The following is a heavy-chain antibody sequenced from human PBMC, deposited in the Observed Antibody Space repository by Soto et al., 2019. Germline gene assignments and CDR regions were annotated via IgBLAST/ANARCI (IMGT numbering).Heavy chain of an antibody. V-gene: IGHV4-39*01. CDR1: GDSMSSSDYY. CDR3: ARRTVNIRTFYSGLKTHCFDY. D-gene: IGHD6-19*01. J-gene: IGHJ4*02. CDR2: IYYSGST. Sequence: PSETLSLTCAVSGDSMSSSDYYWGWIRQPPGKGLGWIGSIYYSGSTYYNPSLQSRVAISVDTSKNQLSLKLKSVTAADTAIYYCARRTVNIRTFYSGLKTHCFDYWGQGAPVTVSS.